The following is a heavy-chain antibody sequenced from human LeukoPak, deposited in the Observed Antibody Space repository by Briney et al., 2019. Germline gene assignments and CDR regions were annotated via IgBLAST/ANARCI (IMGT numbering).Heavy chain of an antibody. D-gene: IGHD2-15*01. CDR2: IYYTGST. J-gene: IGHJ4*02. Sequence: PSETLSLTCTVSSGSISNYYWSWIRQSPGEGLEWIGYIYYTGSTNYNPSLKNRVTILVDTSNNQFSLKLSPVTAADTAVYYCARGFCSGGHCYRTFFDYWGQGTLVTVSS. V-gene: IGHV4-59*01. CDR3: ARGFCSGGHCYRTFFDY. CDR1: SGSISNYY.